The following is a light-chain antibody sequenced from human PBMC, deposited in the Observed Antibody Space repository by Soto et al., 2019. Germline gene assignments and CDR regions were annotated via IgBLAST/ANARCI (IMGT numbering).Light chain of an antibody. V-gene: IGKV3-15*01. CDR2: HAS. CDR1: QSVSNN. Sequence: EIVMTQSPATLSVSPEERATLSCRASQSVSNNLAWYQQKPGQAPRLLIYHASTRATGIPDRFSGSGSGTEFTLTISSLQSEDFAVYYCQQYNKGPLTFGGGTKVEIK. CDR3: QQYNKGPLT. J-gene: IGKJ4*02.